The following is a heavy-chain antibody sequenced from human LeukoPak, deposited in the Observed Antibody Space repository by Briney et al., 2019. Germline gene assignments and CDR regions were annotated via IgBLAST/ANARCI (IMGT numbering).Heavy chain of an antibody. D-gene: IGHD3-22*01. Sequence: ASVKVSCTASGYTFTSYDINWVRQATGQGLEWMGWMNPNSGNTGYAQKFQGRVTMTRNTSISTAYMELSSLRSEDTAVYYCARGRLHYYDSSGYYGGQDYYYYYGMDVWGQGTTVTVSS. CDR3: ARGRLHYYDSSGYYGGQDYYYYYGMDV. CDR2: MNPNSGNT. V-gene: IGHV1-8*01. CDR1: GYTFTSYD. J-gene: IGHJ6*02.